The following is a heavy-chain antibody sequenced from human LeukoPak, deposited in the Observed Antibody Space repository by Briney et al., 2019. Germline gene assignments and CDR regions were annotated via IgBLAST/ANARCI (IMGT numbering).Heavy chain of an antibody. Sequence: ASVKVSCKVSGYTLTELSMHWVRQAPGKGLEWMGGFDPEDGETIYAQKFQGRVTMTEDTSTDTAYMELSSLRSEDTAVYYCATIQPARYDFWSGYPPFDPWAREPWSPSPQ. V-gene: IGHV1-24*01. CDR3: ATIQPARYDFWSGYPPFDP. CDR1: GYTLTELS. J-gene: IGHJ5*02. CDR2: FDPEDGET. D-gene: IGHD3-3*01.